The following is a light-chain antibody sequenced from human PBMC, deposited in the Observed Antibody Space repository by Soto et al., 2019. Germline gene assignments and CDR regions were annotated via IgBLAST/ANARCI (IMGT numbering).Light chain of an antibody. Sequence: SYELTQPPSVSVAPGKTARVTCGGNNAERKSVHWYQQKPGQAPVLVIYYDNDRPSGIPERFSGSNSGNTATLTISRVEAGDEADYYCQVWDDNSDHVVFGGGTKLTVL. CDR3: QVWDDNSDHVV. CDR1: NAERKS. J-gene: IGLJ2*01. CDR2: YDN. V-gene: IGLV3-21*04.